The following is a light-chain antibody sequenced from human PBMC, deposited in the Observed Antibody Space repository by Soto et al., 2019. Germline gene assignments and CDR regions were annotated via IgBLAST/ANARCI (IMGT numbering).Light chain of an antibody. CDR1: QSVSSN. CDR2: GAS. V-gene: IGKV3-15*01. Sequence: EIVMTQSPGTLSVSPGERATLSCRASQSVSSNLAWYQQKPCQAPRLLIYGASTRATGIPARFSGSRSGTEFTLNISSLQSEDFAVYYCQQYNNWPRTFGQGTKVEIK. J-gene: IGKJ1*01. CDR3: QQYNNWPRT.